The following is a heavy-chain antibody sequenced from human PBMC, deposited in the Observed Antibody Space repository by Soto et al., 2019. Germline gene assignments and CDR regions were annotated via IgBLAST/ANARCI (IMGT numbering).Heavy chain of an antibody. CDR2: ISSSSSYI. V-gene: IGHV3-21*01. D-gene: IGHD5-12*01. CDR3: AVVPIVATMGSKDDAFDI. CDR1: GFTFSSYS. Sequence: EVQLVESGGGLVKPGGSLRLSCAASGFTFSSYSMNWVRQAPGKGLEWVSSISSSSSYIYYADSVKGRFTISRDNAKNSLYLQMNSLRAEDTAVYYCAVVPIVATMGSKDDAFDIWGQGTMVTVSS. J-gene: IGHJ3*02.